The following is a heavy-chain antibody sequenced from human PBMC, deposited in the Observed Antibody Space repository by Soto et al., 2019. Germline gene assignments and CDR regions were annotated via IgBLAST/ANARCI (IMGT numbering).Heavy chain of an antibody. D-gene: IGHD3-3*01. CDR1: GGSISSISYY. CDR2: IYYSGST. CDR3: ARQGGYDFWSGYYGGQHYFDY. J-gene: IGHJ4*02. V-gene: IGHV4-39*01. Sequence: TETLSLTRTASGGSISSISYYWGWIRQPPGKGLEWIGSIYYSGSTYYNPSLKSRVTISVDTSKNQFSLKLSSVTAADTAVYYCARQGGYDFWSGYYGGQHYFDYWGQGTLVTVSS.